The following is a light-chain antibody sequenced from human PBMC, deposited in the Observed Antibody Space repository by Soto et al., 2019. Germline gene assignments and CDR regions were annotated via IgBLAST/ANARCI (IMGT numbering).Light chain of an antibody. CDR3: QQYRL. CDR1: QTISTW. J-gene: IGKJ3*01. V-gene: IGKV1-5*03. CDR2: KAS. Sequence: DIQMTQSPSTLSASVGDRVTITCRTNQTISTWLAWYQQKPGKAPKLLIYKASTLESGVPSRFGGSGSGTEFTLTISSLQPDDFATYYCQQYRLFGPGTKVDVK.